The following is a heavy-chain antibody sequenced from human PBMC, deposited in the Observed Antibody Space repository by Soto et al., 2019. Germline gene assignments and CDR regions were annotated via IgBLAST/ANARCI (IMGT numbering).Heavy chain of an antibody. CDR1: GDCISRSTYY. D-gene: IGHD7-27*01. V-gene: IGHV4-39*03. CDR2: IYYSGST. CDR3: TTDLPGERADWGLDF. J-gene: IGHJ4*02. Sequence: SETRSLTCTVGGDCISRSTYYWGWIRQPPGKGLEWIGSIYYSGSTYYNPSLKSRVTISVDTSKNQFSLKLSSVTAADTAVYYCTTDLPGERADWGLDFWGEGTLVTVSS.